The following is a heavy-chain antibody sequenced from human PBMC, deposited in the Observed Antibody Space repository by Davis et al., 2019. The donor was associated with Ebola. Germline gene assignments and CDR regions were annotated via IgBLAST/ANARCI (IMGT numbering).Heavy chain of an antibody. CDR3: GRDLDKVMVTSPTHHSYYYVDV. D-gene: IGHD5-18*01. CDR1: GYTFTSYG. J-gene: IGHJ6*03. V-gene: IGHV1-18*04. Sequence: ASVKVSCKASGYTFTSYGISWVRQAPGQGLEWMGWISAYNGNTNYAQKLQGRVTMTKDTSTSTAYMELRSLRSDDTAVYYCGRDLDKVMVTSPTHHSYYYVDVWGKGTTVTVSS. CDR2: ISAYNGNT.